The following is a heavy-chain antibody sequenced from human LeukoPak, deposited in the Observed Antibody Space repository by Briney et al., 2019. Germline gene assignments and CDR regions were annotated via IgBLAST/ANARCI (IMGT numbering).Heavy chain of an antibody. D-gene: IGHD6-19*01. CDR3: ARDKDGYSSGTDAFDI. Sequence: SETLPLTCTVSGGSIRSGSYYWGWIRQPPGKGLEWIGSIHYTGSTYYNPSLKSRVTILVDTSKNHLSLKLSSLTAADTAVYYCARDKDGYSSGTDAFDIWAQGTMVTVSS. V-gene: IGHV4-39*07. CDR1: GGSIRSGSYY. CDR2: IHYTGST. J-gene: IGHJ3*02.